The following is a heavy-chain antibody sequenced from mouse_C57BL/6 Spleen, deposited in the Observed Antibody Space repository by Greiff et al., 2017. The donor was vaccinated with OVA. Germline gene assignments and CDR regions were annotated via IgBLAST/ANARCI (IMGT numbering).Heavy chain of an antibody. D-gene: IGHD2-3*01. J-gene: IGHJ4*01. V-gene: IGHV2-6-1*01. CDR2: IWSDGST. Sequence: VKLVESGPGLVAPSQSLSITCTVSGFSLTSYGVHWVRQPPGKGLEWLVVIWSDGSTTYNSALKSRLSISKDNSKSQVFLKMNSLQTDDTAMYYCARHDGYYSYYYAMDYWGQGTSVTVSS. CDR1: GFSLTSYG. CDR3: ARHDGYYSYYYAMDY.